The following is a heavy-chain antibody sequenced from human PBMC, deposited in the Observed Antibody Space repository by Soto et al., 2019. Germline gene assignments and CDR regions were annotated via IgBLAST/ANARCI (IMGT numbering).Heavy chain of an antibody. Sequence: QVQLVESGGGVVQPGGSLRFSCAASGFTLSSHGMQWVRQAPGKGLEWVAVVSYDGGTKYYADSVKGRFTISRDNSKNTLYLHMNSLRAEDTAVYYCVKEFGVAGSSYESFFDYWGQGTLVTVSS. V-gene: IGHV3-30*18. D-gene: IGHD5-18*01. J-gene: IGHJ4*02. CDR2: VSYDGGTK. CDR3: VKEFGVAGSSYESFFDY. CDR1: GFTLSSHG.